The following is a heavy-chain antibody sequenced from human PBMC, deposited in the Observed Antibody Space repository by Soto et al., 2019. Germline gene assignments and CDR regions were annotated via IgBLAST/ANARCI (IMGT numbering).Heavy chain of an antibody. CDR2: IKSKTDGGTA. Sequence: EVQLVESGGGFVQPGGSLRLSCVASRFSFTNAWMSWVRQAPGKGPEWVGRIKSKTDGGTADYAAPVKGRFTISRDESQNTLYLDMGSVKTGETALYRCSTDIGSYGLDIWGQGTTVTVSS. CDR1: RFSFTNAW. D-gene: IGHD1-26*01. CDR3: STDIGSYGLDI. J-gene: IGHJ6*02. V-gene: IGHV3-15*01.